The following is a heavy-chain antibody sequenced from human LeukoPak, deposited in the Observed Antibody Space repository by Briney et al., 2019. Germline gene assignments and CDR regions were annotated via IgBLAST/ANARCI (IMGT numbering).Heavy chain of an antibody. J-gene: IGHJ4*02. CDR3: ARDPVTIFGVAPRAAINYFDY. V-gene: IGHV1-46*01. CDR1: GYTFTSYY. Sequence: ASVKVSCKASGYTFTSYYMHWVRQAPGQGLEWMGIINPSGGSTSYAQKFQGRVTMTRDTSTSTVYMELSSLRSEDTAVYYCARDPVTIFGVAPRAAINYFDYWGQGTLVTVSS. D-gene: IGHD3-3*01. CDR2: INPSGGST.